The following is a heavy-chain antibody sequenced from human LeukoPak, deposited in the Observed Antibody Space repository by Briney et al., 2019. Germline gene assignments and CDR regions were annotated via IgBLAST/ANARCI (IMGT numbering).Heavy chain of an antibody. CDR3: AKCRVSGSASADY. V-gene: IGHV1-46*01. CDR2: INPSGGRT. D-gene: IGHD6-19*01. Sequence: ASVKVSCKASGYTFTSYYIQWVRQAPGQGREWMGKINPSGGRTIYAQKFQGRVTMTRDTSTSTVYMELSSLRSEDTAVYYCAKCRVSGSASADYWGQGTLVTVSS. CDR1: GYTFTSYY. J-gene: IGHJ4*02.